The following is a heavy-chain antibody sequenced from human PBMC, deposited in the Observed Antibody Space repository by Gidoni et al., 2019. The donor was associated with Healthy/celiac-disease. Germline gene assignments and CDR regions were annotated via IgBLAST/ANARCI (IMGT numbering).Heavy chain of an antibody. CDR1: GFTFSSYE. J-gene: IGHJ3*02. CDR2: ISSSGSTI. CDR3: AISSLYCSSTSCRAHDAFDI. V-gene: IGHV3-48*03. D-gene: IGHD2-2*01. Sequence: EVQLGESGGGLVQPGGSLRLSCAASGFTFSSYELHWVRQATGKGLEWVSYISSSGSTIYYADSVKGRFTISRDNAKNSLYLQMNSLRAEDTAVYYCAISSLYCSSTSCRAHDAFDIWGQGTMVTVSS.